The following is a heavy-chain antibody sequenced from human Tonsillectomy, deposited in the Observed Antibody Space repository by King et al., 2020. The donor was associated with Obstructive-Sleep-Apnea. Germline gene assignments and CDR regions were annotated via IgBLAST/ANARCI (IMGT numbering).Heavy chain of an antibody. D-gene: IGHD4-17*01. J-gene: IGHJ4*02. CDR2: ISYDGSNK. V-gene: IGHV3-30*18. Sequence: VQLVESGGGVVQPGRSLRLSCATSRFTFSSYGMHWVRQAPGKGLEWVAVISYDGSNKHYADSVKGRFTISRDNSKNTLYLQMNSLRAEDTAVYCCAKANYGDYSLGYWGQGTLVTVSS. CDR1: RFTFSSYG. CDR3: AKANYGDYSLGY.